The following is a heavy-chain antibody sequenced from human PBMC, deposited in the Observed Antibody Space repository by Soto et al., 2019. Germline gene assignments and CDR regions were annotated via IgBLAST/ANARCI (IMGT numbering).Heavy chain of an antibody. CDR1: GFTFSSYW. V-gene: IGHV3-7*01. Sequence: EVQLVESGGGLVQPGGSLRLSCAASGFTFSSYWMSWVRQAPGKGLEWVANIKQDGSEKYYVDSVKGRFTISRDNAKNSLYLQMNSLRAEDTAVYYCAREGGYYDFWSGYYGFTGNDAFDIWSQGTMVTVSS. J-gene: IGHJ3*02. D-gene: IGHD3-3*01. CDR2: IKQDGSEK. CDR3: AREGGYYDFWSGYYGFTGNDAFDI.